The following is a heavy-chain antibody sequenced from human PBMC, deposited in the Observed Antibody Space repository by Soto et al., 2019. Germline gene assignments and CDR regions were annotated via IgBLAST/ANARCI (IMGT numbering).Heavy chain of an antibody. D-gene: IGHD5-18*01. Sequence: SETLSLTCAVYGGSFSGYYWSWIRQPPGKGLEWIGEINHSGSTNYNPSLKSRLTITVDTSKNQFSLHLSAVTAADTAVYYCSGASGYSSIEKRAPYDYWGQGTLVTVSS. CDR1: GGSFSGYY. CDR3: SGASGYSSIEKRAPYDY. J-gene: IGHJ4*02. V-gene: IGHV4-34*01. CDR2: INHSGST.